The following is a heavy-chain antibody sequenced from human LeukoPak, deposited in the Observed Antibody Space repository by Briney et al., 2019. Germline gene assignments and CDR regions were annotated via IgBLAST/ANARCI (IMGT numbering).Heavy chain of an antibody. CDR3: ARALWFGESYAFDI. CDR2: IYYSGST. Sequence: PSETLSLTCTVSGGSISSYYWSWIRQPPGKGLEWIGYIYYSGSTNYNPSLKSRVTISVDTSKNQFSLKLSSVTAADTAVYYCARALWFGESYAFDIWGQGTMVTVSS. D-gene: IGHD3-10*01. CDR1: GGSISSYY. V-gene: IGHV4-59*01. J-gene: IGHJ3*02.